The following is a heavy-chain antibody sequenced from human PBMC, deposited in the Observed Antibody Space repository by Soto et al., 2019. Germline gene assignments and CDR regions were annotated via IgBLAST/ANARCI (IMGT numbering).Heavy chain of an antibody. CDR3: QTTKGRLAPPTKDF. CDR1: GFTFSNAW. V-gene: IGHV3-15*01. CDR2: IKSDAYGGAI. J-gene: IGHJ4*02. Sequence: EVQLVESGGGLVKPGGSLRLSCAGSGFTFSNAWMSWVRRAPGKGLEWVGRIKSDAYGGAIDYAARVKGRFTISRDDSKNTLFLQMNNLRAEDTAVYSCQTTKGRLAPPTKDFWGQGTPVIVSS. D-gene: IGHD2-8*01.